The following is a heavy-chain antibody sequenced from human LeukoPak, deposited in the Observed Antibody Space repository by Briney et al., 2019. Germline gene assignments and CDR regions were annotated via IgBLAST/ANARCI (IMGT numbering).Heavy chain of an antibody. CDR1: GNTFINYW. CDR3: ARTTGVYSKLWFDP. Sequence: GESLKISCKGSGNTFINYWIAWGRQMPGKGLEWMGIIYPGDCDTRYSPSFQGRVTISADKSISTAYLQWSSLEASDTAMYYCARTTGVYSKLWFDPWGQGTLVTVSS. V-gene: IGHV5-51*01. CDR2: IYPGDCDT. J-gene: IGHJ5*02. D-gene: IGHD4-11*01.